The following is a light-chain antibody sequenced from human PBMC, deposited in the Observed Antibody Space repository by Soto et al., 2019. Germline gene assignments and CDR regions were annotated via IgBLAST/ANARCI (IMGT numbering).Light chain of an antibody. J-gene: IGKJ1*01. CDR3: QQYGNSPQT. V-gene: IGKV3-20*01. Sequence: ETVLTQSPGTLSLSPGERATLSCRASQTVSSSFLAWYQQKPGQAPRLLIYGASSRATGIPDRFSGSGSGTDFTAFTLTISRLEPEDFAVYYCQQYGNSPQTFGQGTKVEIK. CDR1: QTVSSSF. CDR2: GAS.